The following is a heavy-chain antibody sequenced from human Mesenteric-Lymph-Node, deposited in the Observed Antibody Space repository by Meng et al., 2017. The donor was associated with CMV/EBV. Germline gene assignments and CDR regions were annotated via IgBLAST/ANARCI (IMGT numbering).Heavy chain of an antibody. CDR2: IYSGSSST. CDR1: GFTFSSYA. V-gene: IGHV3-23*03. CDR3: AKDSQGHSSGYYYPFDY. J-gene: IGHJ4*02. D-gene: IGHD3-22*01. Sequence: GESLKISCAASGFTFSSYAMNWVRQAPGKGLEWVSVIYSGSSSTYYADSVKGRFTISRDNSRNTVYLQMNSLRAEDTAIYYCAKDSQGHSSGYYYPFDYWGQGTLVTVS.